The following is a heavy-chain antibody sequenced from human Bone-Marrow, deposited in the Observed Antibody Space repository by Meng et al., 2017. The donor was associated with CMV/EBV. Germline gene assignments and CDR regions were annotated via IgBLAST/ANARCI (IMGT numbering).Heavy chain of an antibody. CDR1: FTSDG. CDR2: ISAYNGNT. Sequence: FTSDGMSWVRQAPGQGLEWMGWISAYNGNTNDAQKLQGRVTMTTDTSTSTAYMELRSLRSDDTAVYYCAREGVTYYDFWSGHNWFDPWGQGTLVTVSS. J-gene: IGHJ5*02. D-gene: IGHD3-3*01. CDR3: AREGVTYYDFWSGHNWFDP. V-gene: IGHV1-18*01.